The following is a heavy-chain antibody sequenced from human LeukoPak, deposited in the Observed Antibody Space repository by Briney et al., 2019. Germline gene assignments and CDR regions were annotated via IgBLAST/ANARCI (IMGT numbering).Heavy chain of an antibody. CDR2: IYYSGST. V-gene: IGHV4-31*03. Sequence: KPSETLSLTCTVSGGSISSGGYYWSWIRQHPGKGLVWIGYIYYSGSTYYNPSLKSRVTISVDTSKNQFSLKLSSVTAADTAVYYCARALRNCTNGVCSYFDYWGQGTLVTVSS. J-gene: IGHJ4*02. D-gene: IGHD2-8*01. CDR3: ARALRNCTNGVCSYFDY. CDR1: GGSISSGGYY.